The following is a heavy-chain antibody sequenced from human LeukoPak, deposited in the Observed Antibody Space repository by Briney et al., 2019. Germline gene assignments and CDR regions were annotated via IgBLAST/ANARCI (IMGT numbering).Heavy chain of an antibody. CDR3: ARQVYSSIYSTRATQCDY. V-gene: IGHV4-59*04. J-gene: IGHJ4*02. CDR1: GGSISSYY. Sequence: SETLSLTCTVSGGSISSYYWSWIRQPPGKGLEWIGSMYYTGSTYSNPTLKSRIIMSVDTSKNQFSLKLISVTAADTAMYYCARQVYSSIYSTRATQCDYWGQGTLVTVSS. D-gene: IGHD3-3*02. CDR2: MYYTGST.